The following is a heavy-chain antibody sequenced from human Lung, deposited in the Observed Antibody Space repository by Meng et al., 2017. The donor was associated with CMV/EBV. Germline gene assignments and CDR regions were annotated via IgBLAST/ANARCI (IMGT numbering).Heavy chain of an antibody. J-gene: IGHJ3*02. V-gene: IGHV3-30*02. CDR1: GFTFSSFSSYA. Sequence: SCAASGFTFSSFSSYAMHWVRQAPGKGLEWVASIPYDRSNKYYTDSVKGRFTISRDNSKNALYLHMNSLRTEDTAVYYCAKVKVTAALLDSFDIWXQGKXVTVSS. CDR2: IPYDRSNK. D-gene: IGHD2-2*01. CDR3: AKVKVTAALLDSFDI.